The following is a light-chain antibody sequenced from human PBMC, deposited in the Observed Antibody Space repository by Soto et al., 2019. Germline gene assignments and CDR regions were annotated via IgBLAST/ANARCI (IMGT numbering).Light chain of an antibody. CDR2: DAS. J-gene: IGKJ4*01. CDR1: QSILSY. CDR3: QQRSTWPLT. V-gene: IGKV3-11*01. Sequence: EIVLTQSPATLSLSPGERATLSCRASQSILSYLAWFQQKPGQAPRLLIYDASNRATDIPARFSGSGSGTDFTLTISSLEPEDFAVDYCQQRSTWPLTFGGGTKVESK.